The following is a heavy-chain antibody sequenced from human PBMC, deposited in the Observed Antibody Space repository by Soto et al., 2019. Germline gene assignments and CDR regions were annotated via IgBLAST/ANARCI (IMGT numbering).Heavy chain of an antibody. CDR2: IYYSGIT. Sequence: SETLSLTCTVAGGTISSGDYYWIWIRQHPGKGLEWIRCIYYSGITYYNPPLKSRVIISKQASKNQFSLSLRSVTAAESAGYSCARPDGEGSGNYYFDYWGQGTLVTVSS. J-gene: IGHJ4*02. V-gene: IGHV4-31*03. CDR3: ARPDGEGSGNYYFDY. CDR1: GGTISSGDYY. D-gene: IGHD3-10*01.